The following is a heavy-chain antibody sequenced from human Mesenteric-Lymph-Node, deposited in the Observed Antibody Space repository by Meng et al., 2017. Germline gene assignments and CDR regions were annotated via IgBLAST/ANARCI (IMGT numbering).Heavy chain of an antibody. V-gene: IGHV4-34*12. J-gene: IGHJ4*02. CDR1: GGVVSGAY. CDR2: IIHGGSP. D-gene: IGHD2-8*02. CDR3: ARRPTGIDY. Sequence: VRVREGGAGLLKPSETLSLTWAVSGGVVSGAYWNWIRQPPGKGLEWIGEIIHGGSPSYNPSLKSRVPISIDTSKNQLSLMLSSVTAADTAVYYCARRPTGIDYWGQGTLVTVSS.